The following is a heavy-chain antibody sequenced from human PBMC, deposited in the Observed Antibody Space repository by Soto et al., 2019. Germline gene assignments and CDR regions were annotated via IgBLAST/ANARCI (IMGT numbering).Heavy chain of an antibody. V-gene: IGHV1-69*01. CDR2: IIPIFGTA. J-gene: IGHJ5*02. CDR3: ARAGGNAAGDWFDP. CDR1: AGPFSSYA. D-gene: IGHD2-15*01. Sequence: SVKVSCAAAAGPFSSYAIIWVRQAPGQGLEWMGGIIPIFGTANYAQKFQGRVTITADESTSTAYMELSSLRSEDTAVYYCARAGGNAAGDWFDPWGQRTLVTVSS.